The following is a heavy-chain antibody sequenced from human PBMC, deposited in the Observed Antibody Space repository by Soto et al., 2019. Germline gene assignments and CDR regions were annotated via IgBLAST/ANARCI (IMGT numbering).Heavy chain of an antibody. V-gene: IGHV1-3*01. Sequence: SVKVSRQASGYTFPNSVLHGLHPPPAQTLEGMGWSQAAKGNTNYTRRFEARATLNSDTAASTASMEKNSLRSDDTAVYYCARDPIWTYTWSYARLNYMDPWGQGTLVTVSS. CDR1: GYTFPNSV. D-gene: IGHD3-16*01. J-gene: IGHJ5*02. CDR2: SQAAKGNT. CDR3: ARDPIWTYTWSYARLNYMDP.